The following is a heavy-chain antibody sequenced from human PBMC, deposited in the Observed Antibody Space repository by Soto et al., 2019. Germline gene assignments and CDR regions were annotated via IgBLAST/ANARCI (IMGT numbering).Heavy chain of an antibody. J-gene: IGHJ6*02. CDR1: GFTFSNYA. D-gene: IGHD3-9*01. Sequence: VQLLESGGDLVQPGGSLRLSCEASGFTFSNYAMSWVRQAPGKGLEWVSVISGSGGSTNYADSAKGRFTISRDNSMDTLYRQMNSLRAEDTAVYYCARVFYYDILTGKSYNMDVWGQGTTVIVSS. CDR2: ISGSGGST. CDR3: ARVFYYDILTGKSYNMDV. V-gene: IGHV3-23*01.